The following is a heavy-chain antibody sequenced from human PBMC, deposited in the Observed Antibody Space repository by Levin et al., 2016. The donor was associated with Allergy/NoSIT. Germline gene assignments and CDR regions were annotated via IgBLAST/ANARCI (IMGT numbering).Heavy chain of an antibody. J-gene: IGHJ4*02. V-gene: IGHV1-8*01. Sequence: ASVKVSCKASGYTFTSYDINWVRQATGQGLEWMGWMNPNSGNTGYAQKFQGRVTMTRNTSISTAYMELSSLRSEDTAVYYCAREKIAAAGTPYYFDYWGQGTLVTVSS. D-gene: IGHD6-13*01. CDR1: GYTFTSYD. CDR3: AREKIAAAGTPYYFDY. CDR2: MNPNSGNT.